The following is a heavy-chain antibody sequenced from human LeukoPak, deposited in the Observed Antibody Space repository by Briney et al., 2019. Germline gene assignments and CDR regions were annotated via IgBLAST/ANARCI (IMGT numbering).Heavy chain of an antibody. CDR1: GFTFSSYE. J-gene: IGHJ6*03. CDR2: ISSSGSTI. CDR3: TRVFYYGSRYYYMDV. D-gene: IGHD3-10*01. Sequence: GGSLRLSCAASGFTFSSYEMNWVRQAPGKGLEWVSYISSSGSTIYYADSLKGRFTISRDNAKNSLYLQMINLRAEDTAVYYCTRVFYYGSRYYYMDVWGKGTTVTISS. V-gene: IGHV3-48*03.